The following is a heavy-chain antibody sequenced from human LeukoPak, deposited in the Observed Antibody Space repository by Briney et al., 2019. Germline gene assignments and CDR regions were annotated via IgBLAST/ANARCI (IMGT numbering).Heavy chain of an antibody. Sequence: GASVRVSCKASGYTFTSYYMHWVRQAPGQGLEWMGWINPNSGGTNYAQKFQGRVTMTRDTSISTAYMELSRLRSDDTAVYYCARDYSSSWYSLYYFDYWGQGTLVTVSS. V-gene: IGHV1-2*02. CDR2: INPNSGGT. CDR3: ARDYSSSWYSLYYFDY. D-gene: IGHD6-13*01. J-gene: IGHJ4*02. CDR1: GYTFTSYY.